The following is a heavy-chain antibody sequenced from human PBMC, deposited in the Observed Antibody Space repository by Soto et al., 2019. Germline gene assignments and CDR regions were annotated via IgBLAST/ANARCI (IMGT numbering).Heavy chain of an antibody. CDR1: CGSISSYY. J-gene: IGHJ4*02. D-gene: IGHD6-13*01. Sequence: SHALSLTCPVSCGSISSYYWSWILHPPFKLLEFVWYIYYSVSTNYNPSLKSRVTISVDTSKNQFSLKLSSVTAADTAVYYCARHIRSRGYSSSWYPNTLFEYWGQGTLVTVSS. CDR3: ARHIRSRGYSSSWYPNTLFEY. V-gene: IGHV4-59*08. CDR2: IYYSVST.